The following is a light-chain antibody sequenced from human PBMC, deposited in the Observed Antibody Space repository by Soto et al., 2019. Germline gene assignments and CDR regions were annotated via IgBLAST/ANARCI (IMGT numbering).Light chain of an antibody. J-gene: IGKJ1*01. CDR3: QQYGSSPPT. CDR2: GAS. Sequence: EIVLTQSPGTLSLSPGERSTLSCWASQSVSSSYLAWYQQKTGQAPRLLIYGASSRATGIPDRFSGSGSGTDFTLTISRLEPEDFAVYYCQQYGSSPPTFGQRTKMEI. CDR1: QSVSSSY. V-gene: IGKV3-20*01.